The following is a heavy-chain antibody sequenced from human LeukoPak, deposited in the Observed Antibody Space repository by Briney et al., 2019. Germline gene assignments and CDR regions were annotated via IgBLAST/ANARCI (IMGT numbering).Heavy chain of an antibody. CDR2: IRGDGG. V-gene: IGHV3-23*01. Sequence: PGGSLRLSCAAAGFIFAIYHMSWVRQAPGKGREWVAIIRGDGGYYADYVKCRFTISRDDSENTVYVQMNSLRAEDTAVYYCAKSRVEVAGTGGFDTWGQGTLVAVSS. CDR1: GFIFAIYH. D-gene: IGHD2-8*02. CDR3: AKSRVEVAGTGGFDT. J-gene: IGHJ3*02.